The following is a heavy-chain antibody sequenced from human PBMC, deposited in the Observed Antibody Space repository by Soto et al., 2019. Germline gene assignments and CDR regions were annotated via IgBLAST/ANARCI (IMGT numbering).Heavy chain of an antibody. J-gene: IGHJ4*02. Sequence: VGSLRLSCAASGFTFSSYSMNWVRQAPGKGLEWVSSISSSSSYIYYADSVKGRFTISRDNAKNSLYLQMNSLRAEDTAVYYCARDYGAAHFFDYWGQGTLVTVSS. CDR3: ARDYGAAHFFDY. CDR2: ISSSSSYI. CDR1: GFTFSSYS. D-gene: IGHD3-10*01. V-gene: IGHV3-21*01.